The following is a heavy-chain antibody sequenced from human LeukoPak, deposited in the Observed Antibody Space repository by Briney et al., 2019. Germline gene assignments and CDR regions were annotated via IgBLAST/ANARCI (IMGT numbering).Heavy chain of an antibody. CDR1: GYTFTSYY. CDR3: AREGWRAGDAFDI. V-gene: IGHV1-46*01. D-gene: IGHD6-19*01. Sequence: ASVKVSCKASGYTFTSYYMHWVRQAPGQGLVWMGIINPSGGSTSYAQKFQGRVTMTRDTSTSTVYMELSSLRSEDTAVYYCAREGWRAGDAFDIWGQGTMVTVSS. J-gene: IGHJ3*02. CDR2: INPSGGST.